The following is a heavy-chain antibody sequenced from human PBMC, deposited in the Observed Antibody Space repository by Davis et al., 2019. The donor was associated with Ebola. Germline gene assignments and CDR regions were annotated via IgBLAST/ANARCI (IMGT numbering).Heavy chain of an antibody. J-gene: IGHJ6*02. CDR2: ISSSSTI. D-gene: IGHD4-23*01. Sequence: GESLKISCAASGFTFSSYSMNWVRQAPGKGLEWVSYISSSSTIYYADSVKGRFTISRDNAKNSLYLQMNSLRDEDTAVYYCARDRVTSFYYYGMDVWGQGTTVTVSS. CDR3: ARDRVTSFYYYGMDV. CDR1: GFTFSSYS. V-gene: IGHV3-48*02.